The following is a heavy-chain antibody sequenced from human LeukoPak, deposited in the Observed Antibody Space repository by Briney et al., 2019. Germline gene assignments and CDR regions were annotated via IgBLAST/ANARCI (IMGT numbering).Heavy chain of an antibody. CDR2: INWNGGST. Sequence: GGSLRLSCAASGFTFDDYGMSWVRQAPGKGLEWVSGINWNGGSTGYADSVKGRFTISRDNSKNTLYLQMNSLRAEDTAVYYCAASPGEDNWNEYYFDYWGQGTLVTVSS. V-gene: IGHV3-20*04. J-gene: IGHJ4*02. CDR1: GFTFDDYG. D-gene: IGHD1-20*01. CDR3: AASPGEDNWNEYYFDY.